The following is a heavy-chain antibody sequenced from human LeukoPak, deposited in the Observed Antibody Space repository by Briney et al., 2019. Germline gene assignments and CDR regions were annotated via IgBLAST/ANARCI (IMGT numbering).Heavy chain of an antibody. CDR3: ARLNSGSSNTLDH. V-gene: IGHV4-4*02. CDR2: ISYSGST. CDR1: GDSISSSNW. D-gene: IGHD6-19*01. J-gene: IGHJ4*02. Sequence: SETLSLTCAVSGDSISSSNWWSWVRQPPGKGLEWIGEISYSGSTNSNPPLKSRVTISIDRSKKQFSLKLTSVTAADTAVYYCARLNSGSSNTLDHWGQGTLVTVSS.